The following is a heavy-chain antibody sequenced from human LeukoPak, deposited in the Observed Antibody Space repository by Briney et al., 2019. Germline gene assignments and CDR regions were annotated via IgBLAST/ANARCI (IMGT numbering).Heavy chain of an antibody. D-gene: IGHD3-16*01. J-gene: IGHJ4*02. CDR2: ISYDGSNK. CDR3: AKDVYGGSHYFDY. CDR1: GFTFSSYG. Sequence: GGSLRLSCAASGFTFSSYGMHWVRQAPGKGLEWVAVISYDGSNKYYADSVKGRFTISRDNSKNTLYLQMNSLRAEDTAVYYCAKDVYGGSHYFDYRGQGTLVTVSS. V-gene: IGHV3-30*18.